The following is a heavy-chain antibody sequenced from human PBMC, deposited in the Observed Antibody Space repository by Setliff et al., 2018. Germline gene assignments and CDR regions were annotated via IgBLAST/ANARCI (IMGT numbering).Heavy chain of an antibody. D-gene: IGHD3-22*01. CDR2: IYHSGST. CDR1: GGSISSSSYY. V-gene: IGHV4-39*07. CDR3: AKRHPDYYDSSGNWFDP. J-gene: IGHJ5*02. Sequence: SEILSLTCTVSGGSISSSSYYWGWIRQPPGKGLEWIGSIYHSGSTYYNPSLKSRVTISVDTSKNQFSLKLSSVTAADTAVYYCAKRHPDYYDSSGNWFDPWGQGTLVTVSS.